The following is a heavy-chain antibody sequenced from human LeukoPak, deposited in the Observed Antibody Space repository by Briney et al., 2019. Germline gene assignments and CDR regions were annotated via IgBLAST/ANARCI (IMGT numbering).Heavy chain of an antibody. Sequence: SVKVSCKASGGTFSSYVISWVRQAPGQGLEWMGGFIPIFGTPDYAQKFQGRVTFTADESTGTAYMELSSLRSEDTAVYYCARGLGGLIRPGNVDYYHMDVWGKGTTVIVSS. CDR3: ARGLGGLIRPGNVDYYHMDV. J-gene: IGHJ6*03. V-gene: IGHV1-69*13. CDR1: GGTFSSYV. CDR2: FIPIFGTP. D-gene: IGHD3-16*01.